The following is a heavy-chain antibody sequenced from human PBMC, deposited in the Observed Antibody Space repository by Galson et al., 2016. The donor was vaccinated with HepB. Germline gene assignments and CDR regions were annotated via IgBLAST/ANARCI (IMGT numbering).Heavy chain of an antibody. CDR2: ISSSRSYI. D-gene: IGHD3-22*01. Sequence: SLRLSCAASGFTFSTYSMNWVRQAPGKGLEWVSSISSSRSYIYYADSVKGRFTISRDNAKNSLYLQINSLRAEDTAVYYCARALYYDTSTYYYRGSDYSNYYGLDVWGQGTTVTVSS. J-gene: IGHJ6*02. CDR1: GFTFSTYS. CDR3: ARALYYDTSTYYYRGSDYSNYYGLDV. V-gene: IGHV3-21*01.